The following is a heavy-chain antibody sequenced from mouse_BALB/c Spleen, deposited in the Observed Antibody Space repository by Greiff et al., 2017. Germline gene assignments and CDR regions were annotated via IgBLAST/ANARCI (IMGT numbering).Heavy chain of an antibody. CDR3: ARKNDGYYYAMDY. D-gene: IGHD2-12*01. Sequence: EVKLMESGGGLVQPGGSLRLSCATSGFTFSDFYMEWVRQPPGKRLEWIAASRNKANDYTTEYSASVKGRFIVSRDTSQSILYLQMNALRAEDTAIYYWARKNDGYYYAMDYWGQGTSVTVSS. V-gene: IGHV7-1*02. CDR2: SRNKANDYTT. J-gene: IGHJ4*01. CDR1: GFTFSDFY.